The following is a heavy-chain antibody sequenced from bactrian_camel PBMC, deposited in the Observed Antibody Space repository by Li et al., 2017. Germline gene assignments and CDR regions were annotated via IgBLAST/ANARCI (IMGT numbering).Heavy chain of an antibody. CDR2: IHLANGIP. D-gene: IGHD7*01. CDR1: EHTFSSGC. V-gene: IGHV3-3*01. CDR3: AADSVNLQLARWYSY. J-gene: IGHJ4*01. Sequence: HVQLVESGGGSVQAGGSLRLSCAASEHTFSSGCMGWFRQAPGNERERVATIHLANGIPYYYGSVEGRFTISRDNAKNTVYLQMDSLNHEDTGTYYCAADSVNLQLARWYSYWGQGTQVTVS.